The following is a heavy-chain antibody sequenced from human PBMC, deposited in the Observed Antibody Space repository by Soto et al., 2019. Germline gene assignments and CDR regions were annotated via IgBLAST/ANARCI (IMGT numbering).Heavy chain of an antibody. Sequence: SETLSLTCAVSGGSISSSNWWSWVRQPPGKGLEWIGEIYHSGSTNYNPSLKSRVTISVDKSKNQFSLYLQMNSLRAEDTALYYCAREYYYDSSGYSPGAFDIWGQGTMVTVSS. CDR3: AREYYYDSSGYSPGAFDI. D-gene: IGHD3-22*01. V-gene: IGHV4-4*02. J-gene: IGHJ3*02. CDR2: IYHSGST. CDR1: GGSISSSNW.